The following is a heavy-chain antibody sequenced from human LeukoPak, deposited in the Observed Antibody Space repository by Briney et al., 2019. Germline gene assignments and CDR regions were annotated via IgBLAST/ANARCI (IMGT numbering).Heavy chain of an antibody. CDR2: INHSGST. CDR1: GGSFSGYY. J-gene: IGHJ4*02. Sequence: PSETLSLTCAVYGGSFSGYYWSWIRQPPGKGLEWIGEINHSGSTNYNPSLKSRVTISVDTSKNQFSLKLSSVTAADTAVYYCAGRTNSIAAAGIYPPFDYWGQGTLVTVSS. V-gene: IGHV4-34*01. D-gene: IGHD6-13*01. CDR3: AGRTNSIAAAGIYPPFDY.